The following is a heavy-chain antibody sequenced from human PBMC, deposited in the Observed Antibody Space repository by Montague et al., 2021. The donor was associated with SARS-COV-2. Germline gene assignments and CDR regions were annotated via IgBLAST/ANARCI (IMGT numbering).Heavy chain of an antibody. CDR1: GFPLSNYN. V-gene: IGHV3-21*03. CDR2: VSYSSTYI. J-gene: IGHJ4*02. Sequence: SLSLSCSASGFPLSNYNMNWIRQAPGRGLEWVSSVSYSSTYIYYADSVKGRFSISRDNAQNSLSLQMNNLRADDTAVYYCVRDQSPMGFDYWGQGTLVTVSS. CDR3: VRDQSPMGFDY. D-gene: IGHD5-24*01.